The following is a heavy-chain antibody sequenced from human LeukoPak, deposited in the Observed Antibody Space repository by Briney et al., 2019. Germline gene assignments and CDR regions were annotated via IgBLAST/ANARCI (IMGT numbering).Heavy chain of an antibody. CDR2: ISTYNGNT. D-gene: IGHD2-2*01. Sequence: ASVKVSCKASGYTFTSYGIIWVRQAPGQGLEWMGWISTYNGNTNYAQKIQGRVTMTTDTSTSTAYMELRSLRSDDTAVYYCARAESTGWFDPWGQGTLVTVSS. CDR3: ARAESTGWFDP. CDR1: GYTFTSYG. V-gene: IGHV1-18*01. J-gene: IGHJ5*02.